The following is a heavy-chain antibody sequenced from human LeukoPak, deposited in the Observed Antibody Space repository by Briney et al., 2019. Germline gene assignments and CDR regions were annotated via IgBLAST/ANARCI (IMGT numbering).Heavy chain of an antibody. CDR2: IYSGGGT. J-gene: IGHJ3*02. Sequence: GGSLRLSCAASGFTVSSNYMSWVRQAPGKGLEWVSVIYSGGGTYYADFVKGRFTISRDNSKNTLYLKMNSLRAEDTAVYYCARGELTTGNAFDIWGQGTMVTVSS. CDR1: GFTVSSNY. CDR3: ARGELTTGNAFDI. V-gene: IGHV3-53*01. D-gene: IGHD3-22*01.